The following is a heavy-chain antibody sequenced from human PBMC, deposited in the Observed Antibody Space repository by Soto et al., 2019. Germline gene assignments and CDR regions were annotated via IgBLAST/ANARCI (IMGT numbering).Heavy chain of an antibody. CDR3: ARIGSIFEFDP. CDR1: GFTFSSYS. D-gene: IGHD3-9*01. Sequence: GSLRLSCAASGFTFSSYSMNWVRQAPGKGLEWVSSISSSSSYIYYADSVKGRFTISRDNAKNSLYLQMNSLRAEDTAVYYCARIGSIFEFDPWGQGTLVTVSS. V-gene: IGHV3-21*01. J-gene: IGHJ5*02. CDR2: ISSSSSYI.